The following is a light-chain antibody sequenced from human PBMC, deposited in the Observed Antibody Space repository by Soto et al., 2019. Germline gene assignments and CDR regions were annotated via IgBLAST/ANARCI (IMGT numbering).Light chain of an antibody. Sequence: AIPMTQSPSSLSASVGDRVTITCRASQGIRNDLGWYQQKPGKAPKLLIQAASSLQSGVPSRFSGSGSGTDFTLTISSLQPEDFATYYCLQDYNYPWTFGQGTKVEIK. CDR3: LQDYNYPWT. CDR1: QGIRND. V-gene: IGKV1-6*01. J-gene: IGKJ1*01. CDR2: AAS.